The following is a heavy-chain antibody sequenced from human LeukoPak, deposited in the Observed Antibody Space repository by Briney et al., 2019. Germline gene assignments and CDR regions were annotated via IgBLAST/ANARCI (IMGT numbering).Heavy chain of an antibody. CDR2: ISHDGRDT. J-gene: IGHJ6*03. CDR1: GFTFSTFP. D-gene: IGHD2/OR15-2a*01. Sequence: HAGGSLRLACEASGFTFSTFPMHWVRQTPDKRLEWVAVISHDGRDTYYADSVKGRFTISRDNSKNTLYLQMNSLSPEDTAVVYCARVGRVIIYPSYMDVWGKGTTVTVSS. CDR3: ARVGRVIIYPSYMDV. V-gene: IGHV3-30*04.